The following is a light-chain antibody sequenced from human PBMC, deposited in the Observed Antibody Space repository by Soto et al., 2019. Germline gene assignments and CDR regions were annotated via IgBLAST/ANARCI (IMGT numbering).Light chain of an antibody. CDR2: GAS. CDR3: QQYNYWPPIT. V-gene: IGKV3-15*01. J-gene: IGKJ5*01. Sequence: EVVMSQSPATLSLSPGERATLSCRSSQSIRSDLAWYQHKPGQAPRLLIYGASTRATGIPARFSGSGSGTEFTLTISSLQSEDFAVYYCQQYNYWPPITFGQGTRLEIK. CDR1: QSIRSD.